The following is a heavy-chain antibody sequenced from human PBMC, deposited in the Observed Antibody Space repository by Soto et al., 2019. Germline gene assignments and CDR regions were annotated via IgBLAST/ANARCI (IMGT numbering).Heavy chain of an antibody. CDR2: IFRSGTT. J-gene: IGHJ5*02. CDR1: NGSVTGDSW. V-gene: IGHV4-4*02. CDR3: GSGGVYSWHT. D-gene: IGHD2-15*01. Sequence: QVQLQESGPGLVKPSGTLPLTCAVSNGSVTGDSWWSWVRQPPGKELEWIGEIFRSGTTNYNPSLKRRLTISIDESKNQFSLKLNSVTAADTAVYYCGSGGVYSWHTWGQGTLVSVSS.